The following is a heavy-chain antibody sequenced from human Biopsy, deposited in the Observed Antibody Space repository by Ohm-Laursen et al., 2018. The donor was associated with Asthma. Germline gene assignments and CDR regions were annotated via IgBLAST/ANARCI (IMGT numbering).Heavy chain of an antibody. Sequence: SQTLSLTCTVSYGSITSGGYYWTWIRQHPGKGLEWIGFIYYSGSTYYNPSLKSRVSISIDTSKNQFSLKLSSVTAADTAVYYCGRAEDYYDSRGYYRSFDYWGQGTLVTVSS. D-gene: IGHD3-22*01. CDR2: IYYSGST. J-gene: IGHJ4*02. CDR1: YGSITSGGYY. CDR3: GRAEDYYDSRGYYRSFDY. V-gene: IGHV4-31*03.